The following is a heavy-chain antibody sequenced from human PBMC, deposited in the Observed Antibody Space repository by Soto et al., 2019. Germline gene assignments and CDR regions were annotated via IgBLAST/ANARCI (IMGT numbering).Heavy chain of an antibody. CDR1: GFTFSGYA. Sequence: SLRLSCAASGFTFSGYAMHWVRQAPGKGLGWVAVIWYDGTNTYYGDSVKGRFTVSRDNSKNTLWLQMSSLRVEDTAVYYCARAGGYGYGEQTFDYWGQGTLVTVSS. V-gene: IGHV3-33*01. D-gene: IGHD5-18*01. J-gene: IGHJ4*02. CDR3: ARAGGYGYGEQTFDY. CDR2: IWYDGTNT.